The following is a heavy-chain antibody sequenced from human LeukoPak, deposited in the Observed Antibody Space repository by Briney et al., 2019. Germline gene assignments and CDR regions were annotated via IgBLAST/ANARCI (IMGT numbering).Heavy chain of an antibody. V-gene: IGHV1-2*02. D-gene: IGHD4/OR15-4a*01. CDR2: INPNNGGT. CDR3: LRDLTYGGISSPDR. CDR1: GYTFTDYY. Sequence: GASVKVSCKASGYTFTDYYMHWVRQAPGQGLEWMGWINPNNGGTTYAQKFQGRVTMTRDTSISTAYMELGRLTSDDTAMYFCLRDLTYGGISSPDRWGQGSLVIVSS. J-gene: IGHJ5*02.